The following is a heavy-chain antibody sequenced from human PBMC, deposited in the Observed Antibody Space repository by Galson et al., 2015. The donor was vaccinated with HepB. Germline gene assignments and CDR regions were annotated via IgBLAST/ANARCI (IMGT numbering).Heavy chain of an antibody. J-gene: IGHJ2*01. D-gene: IGHD3-22*01. CDR2: ISGSGGST. CDR3: AKDRGDSSGYWNWYFDL. Sequence: SLRLSCAASGFTFSSYAMSWVRQAPGKGLEWVSAISGSGGSTYYADSVKGRFTISRDNSKNTLYLQMNSLRAEDTAVYYCAKDRGDSSGYWNWYFDLWGRGTRV. CDR1: GFTFSSYA. V-gene: IGHV3-23*01.